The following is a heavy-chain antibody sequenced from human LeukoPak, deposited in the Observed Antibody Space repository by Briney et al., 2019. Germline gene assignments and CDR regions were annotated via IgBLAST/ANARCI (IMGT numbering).Heavy chain of an antibody. J-gene: IGHJ6*02. Sequence: GGSLRLSCAASGFTFSSYAMSWVRQAPGKGLEWVSAISGSGGSTYYADSVKGRFTISRDNSKNTLYLQMNSLRAEDTAVYYCAGVWFGEFEFYYYYGMDVWAKGPRSPSP. D-gene: IGHD3-10*01. V-gene: IGHV3-23*01. CDR2: ISGSGGST. CDR3: AGVWFGEFEFYYYYGMDV. CDR1: GFTFSSYA.